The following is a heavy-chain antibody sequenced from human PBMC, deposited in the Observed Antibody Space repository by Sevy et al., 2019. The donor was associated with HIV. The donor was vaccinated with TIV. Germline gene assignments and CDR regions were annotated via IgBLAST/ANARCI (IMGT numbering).Heavy chain of an antibody. V-gene: IGHV4-39*01. J-gene: IGHJ6*03. CDR3: AVRKPNSRSMNYYYYYMDV. CDR2: IYYSGST. Sequence: GSLRLSCTVSGGSISSSSYYWGWIRQPPGKGLEWIGSIYYSGSTYYNPSLKSRDTISVDTSKNQFSLKLSSVTAADTAVYYCAVRKPNSRSMNYYYYYMDVWGKGTTVTVSS. D-gene: IGHD2-8*01. CDR1: GGSISSSSYY.